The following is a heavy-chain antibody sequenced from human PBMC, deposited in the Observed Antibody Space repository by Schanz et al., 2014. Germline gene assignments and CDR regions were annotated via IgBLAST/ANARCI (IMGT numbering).Heavy chain of an antibody. J-gene: IGHJ4*02. CDR3: AKQIHYDILTVTRN. V-gene: IGHV3-23*04. Sequence: DLVESGGGLIQRGESLRLSCSASGFSFSSYSMNWVRQAPGKGLDWVSGISGSGGSTYYADSVKGRFTISRDNSKNTLYLQMNSLRAEDTAVYYCAKQIHYDILTVTRNWGQGTLVTVSS. CDR2: ISGSGGST. D-gene: IGHD3-9*01. CDR1: GFSFSSYS.